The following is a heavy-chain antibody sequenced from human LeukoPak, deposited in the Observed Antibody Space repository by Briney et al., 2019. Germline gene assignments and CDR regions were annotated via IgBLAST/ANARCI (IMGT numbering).Heavy chain of an antibody. CDR2: INHSGST. Sequence: SETLSLTCAVYGGSFSGYYWSWIRQPTGKGLEWIGEINHSGSTNYNPSLKSRVTISVDTSKNQFSLKLSSVTAADTAVYYCARMVKYYDILTGSIAYDYWGQGTLVTVSS. CDR1: GGSFSGYY. J-gene: IGHJ4*02. V-gene: IGHV4-34*01. CDR3: ARMVKYYDILTGSIAYDY. D-gene: IGHD3-9*01.